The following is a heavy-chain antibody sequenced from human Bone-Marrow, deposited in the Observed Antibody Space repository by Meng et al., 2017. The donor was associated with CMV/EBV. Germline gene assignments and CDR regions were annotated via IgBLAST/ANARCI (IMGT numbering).Heavy chain of an antibody. Sequence: GESLKISCAASGFTFSRSWMNWVRQAPGKGLEWVANINPDGSEKYHVDSVKGRFTISRDNAKNSLCLQMNSLRAEDTALYYCTKGLEIWGQGTLVTVSS. D-gene: IGHD1-1*01. CDR3: TKGLEI. J-gene: IGHJ4*01. V-gene: IGHV3-7*01. CDR2: INPDGSEK. CDR1: GFTFSRSW.